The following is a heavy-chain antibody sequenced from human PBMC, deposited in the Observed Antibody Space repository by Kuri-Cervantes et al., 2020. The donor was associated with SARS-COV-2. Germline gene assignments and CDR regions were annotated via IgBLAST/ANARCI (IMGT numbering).Heavy chain of an antibody. J-gene: IGHJ6*03. V-gene: IGHV3-66*02. CDR3: ARVLVGAKIGYYYMDV. CDR1: GFTVSSNY. D-gene: IGHD1-26*01. Sequence: GGSLRLSCAASGFTVSSNYMSWVRQAPGKGLEWVSVIYSGGSTYYADSVKGRFTISRDNSKNTLYLQMNSLRAEDTAVYYCARVLVGAKIGYYYMDVWGKGTTVTVSS. CDR2: IYSGGST.